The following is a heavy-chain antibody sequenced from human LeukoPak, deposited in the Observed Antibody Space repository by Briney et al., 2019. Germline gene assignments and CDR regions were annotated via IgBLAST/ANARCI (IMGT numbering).Heavy chain of an antibody. V-gene: IGHV4-34*01. CDR3: ARAAAGPFDY. CDR1: GGSFSGYY. Sequence: SETLSLTCAVYGGSFSGYYWSWIRQPPGKGLEWIGEINHSGSTNYNPSLKSRVTISVDTSKNQFSLKLSSVTAADTAVYYCARAAAGPFDYWGQGTLVTIFS. D-gene: IGHD6-13*01. CDR2: INHSGST. J-gene: IGHJ4*02.